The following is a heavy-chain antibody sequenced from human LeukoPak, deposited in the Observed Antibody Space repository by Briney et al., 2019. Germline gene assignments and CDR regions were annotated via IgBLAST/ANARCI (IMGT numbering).Heavy chain of an antibody. CDR3: ARARHFVVVTAKYYFDY. CDR1: GGSISDYY. Sequence: SETLSLTCTVSGGSISDYYWTWIRQPPGKGLEWIGYIYYSGATTYNPSLKSRVTISVDRSKNQFSLKLSSVTAADTAVYYCARARHFVVVTAKYYFDYWGQGTLVTVSS. D-gene: IGHD2-21*02. J-gene: IGHJ4*02. CDR2: IYYSGAT. V-gene: IGHV4-59*08.